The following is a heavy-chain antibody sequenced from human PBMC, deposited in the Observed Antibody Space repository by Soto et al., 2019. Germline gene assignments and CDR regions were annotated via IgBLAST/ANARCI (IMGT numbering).Heavy chain of an antibody. V-gene: IGHV1-46*01. CDR2: INPSGGST. D-gene: IGHD3-22*01. J-gene: IGHJ4*02. CDR3: ARGLIYDSSGHYFDY. Sequence: ASVKVSCKASGYTFTTYYMHWVRQAPGQGLEWMGIINPSGGSTRYAQKFQGRVTMTRDTSTSTVYMELSSLKSEDTAVYYCARGLIYDSSGHYFDYWGQGTLVTVSS. CDR1: GYTFTTYY.